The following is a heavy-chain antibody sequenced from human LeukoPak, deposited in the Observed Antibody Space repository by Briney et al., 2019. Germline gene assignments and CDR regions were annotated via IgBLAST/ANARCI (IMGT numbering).Heavy chain of an antibody. J-gene: IGHJ4*02. CDR2: INQGGGAK. Sequence: GGSLRPSCVVSGFTFSESWMSWVRQAPGKGLEWVANINQGGGAKNYLDSVKGRFTISRDNAENSLYLQMDNLRVDDTAVYYCARMGDDYWGQGTLVTVSS. V-gene: IGHV3-7*03. D-gene: IGHD3-16*01. CDR1: GFTFSESW. CDR3: ARMGDDY.